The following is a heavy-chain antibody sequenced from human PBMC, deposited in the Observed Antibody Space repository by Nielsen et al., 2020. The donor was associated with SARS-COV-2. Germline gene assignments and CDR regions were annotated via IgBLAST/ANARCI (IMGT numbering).Heavy chain of an antibody. CDR2: IYPGDSDT. CDR3: ARQQSTSISYYGMDV. D-gene: IGHD2-2*01. V-gene: IGHV5-51*01. Sequence: GGSLRLSCKGSGYSFTSYWIGWVRQMPGKGLEWMGIIYPGDSDTRYSPSFQGQVTISADKSISTAYLQWSSLKASDTAMYYCARQQSTSISYYGMDVWGQGTTVTVSS. CDR1: GYSFTSYW. J-gene: IGHJ6*02.